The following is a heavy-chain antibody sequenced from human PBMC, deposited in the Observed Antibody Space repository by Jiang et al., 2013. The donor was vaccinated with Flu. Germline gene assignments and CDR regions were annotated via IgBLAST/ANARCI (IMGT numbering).Heavy chain of an antibody. CDR1: GGSISSSSYY. D-gene: IGHD3-10*01. CDR3: ARPTTMVRGAQGYYYGMDV. CDR2: IYYSGST. J-gene: IGHJ6*02. Sequence: VLLKPSETLSLTCTVSGGSISSSSYYWGWIRQPPGKGLEWIGSIYYSGSTYYNPSLKSRVTISVDTSKNQFSLKLSSVTAADTAVYYCARPTTMVRGAQGYYYGMDVWGQGTTVTVSS. V-gene: IGHV4-39*01.